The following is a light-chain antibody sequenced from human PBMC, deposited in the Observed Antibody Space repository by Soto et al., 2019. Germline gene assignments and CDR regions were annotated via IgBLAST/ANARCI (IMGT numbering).Light chain of an antibody. J-gene: IGLJ2*01. CDR3: SSYTSGSTLVV. Sequence: QSALTQPASVSGSPGQSITISCTGTSSDVGGYNYVSWYQQHPGKAPKLMIYDVSNRPSGVSNRFSGSKSGNTASLTISGLQAEDEADYYCSSYTSGSTLVVFGGGTKPTVL. CDR2: DVS. V-gene: IGLV2-14*01. CDR1: SSDVGGYNY.